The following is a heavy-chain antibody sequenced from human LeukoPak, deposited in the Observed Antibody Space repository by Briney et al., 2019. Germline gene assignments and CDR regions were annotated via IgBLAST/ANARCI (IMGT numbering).Heavy chain of an antibody. V-gene: IGHV1-69*13. J-gene: IGHJ4*02. CDR3: ARVGDYGDFVIDY. CDR1: GGTFSSYA. D-gene: IGHD4-17*01. Sequence: GASVKVSCKASGGTFSSYAISWVRQAPGQGLEWMGGIIPIFGTANYAQKFQGRVTITADESTSTAYMELGSLRSEDTAVYYCARVGDYGDFVIDYWGQGTLVTVSS. CDR2: IIPIFGTA.